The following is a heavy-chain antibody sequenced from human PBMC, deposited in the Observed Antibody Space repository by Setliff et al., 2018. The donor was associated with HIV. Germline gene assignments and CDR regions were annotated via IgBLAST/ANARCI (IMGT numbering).Heavy chain of an antibody. Sequence: PGGSLRLSCAASGFRFSVYSMHWVRQAPGKGLVWVFGMNTDGSSTRYADSVKGRFTISRDNAKNSLYLQMNSLRAEDTALYFCAKDYGDGHNWGAFDIWGQGTMVTVSS. D-gene: IGHD1-1*01. CDR2: MNTDGSST. V-gene: IGHV3-74*01. J-gene: IGHJ3*02. CDR3: AKDYGDGHNWGAFDI. CDR1: GFRFSVYS.